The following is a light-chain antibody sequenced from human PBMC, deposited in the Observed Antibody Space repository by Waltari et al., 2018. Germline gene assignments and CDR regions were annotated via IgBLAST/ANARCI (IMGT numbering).Light chain of an antibody. V-gene: IGKV2-28*01. CDR1: QSLLHINGYDY. CDR2: LGS. CDR3: MQALETPLT. Sequence: IVLSQSPLSLPVPPAEPGSLSCRSSQSLLHINGYDYFNWYLQKPGQSPQLLIYLGSNRASGVPDRFSGSGSGTDFTLKISRVEPEDVGVYFCMQALETPLTFGGGTRVEIK. J-gene: IGKJ4*01.